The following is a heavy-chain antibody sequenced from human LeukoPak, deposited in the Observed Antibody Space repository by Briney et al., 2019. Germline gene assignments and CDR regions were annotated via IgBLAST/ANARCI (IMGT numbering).Heavy chain of an antibody. CDR1: GYTFTNYG. D-gene: IGHD3-10*01. J-gene: IGHJ4*02. CDR3: ARTAYYYGSGGYYN. CDR2: ISAYNGNT. V-gene: IGHV1-18*01. Sequence: ASVKVSCKASGYTFTNYGISWVRQAPGQGLEWMGWISAYNGNTNYAQKLQGRVTMTTDTSTSTAYMELSSLRSEDTAVYYCARTAYYYGSGGYYNWGQGTLVTVSS.